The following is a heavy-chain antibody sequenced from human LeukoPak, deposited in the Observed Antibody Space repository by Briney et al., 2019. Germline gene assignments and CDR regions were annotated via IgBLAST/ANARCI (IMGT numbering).Heavy chain of an antibody. CDR2: IYYSGST. Sequence: SETLSLTCTVSGGSISSYYWSWIRQPPGKGLEWIGYIYYSGSTNYNPSLKSRVTISVDTSKNQFSLKLNSVTAADTAVYYCARPHSYYYYMDVWGKGTTVTVSS. CDR3: ARPHSYYYYMDV. J-gene: IGHJ6*03. V-gene: IGHV4-59*08. CDR1: GGSISSYY.